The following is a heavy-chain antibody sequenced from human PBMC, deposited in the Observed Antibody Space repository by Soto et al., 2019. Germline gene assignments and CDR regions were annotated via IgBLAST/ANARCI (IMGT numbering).Heavy chain of an antibody. CDR1: GFSLNTSGLG. J-gene: IGHJ5*02. D-gene: IGHD2-21*01. CDR2: IYWDDDE. V-gene: IGHV2-5*02. CDR3: VHRPYCHTFYAGIWWFDP. Sequence: QITLKESGATLVKPTQTLTLTCTFSGFSLNTSGLGVGWIRQPPVKALQWLALIYWDDDEYYSPSLKSRLTTTKDTSKNQVVLSMTNMDPVDTATYYCVHRPYCHTFYAGIWWFDPWGHGTLVTVSS.